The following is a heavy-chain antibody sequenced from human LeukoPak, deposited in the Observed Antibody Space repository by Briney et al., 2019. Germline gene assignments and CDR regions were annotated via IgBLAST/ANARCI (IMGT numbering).Heavy chain of an antibody. D-gene: IGHD3-22*01. CDR3: ARGSYDSSDFEYFHH. CDR2: MNTNSGGT. J-gene: IGHJ1*01. CDR1: GSTFTDYY. V-gene: IGHV1-2*02. Sequence: TSVKLSCKASGSTFTDYYINRGRQSAGQGLEWLRWMNTNSGGTNYAQKFQGRVTMTRETSIGTAYMELNRLRSDDTAVYYCARGSYDSSDFEYFHHWGQGTLVTVSS.